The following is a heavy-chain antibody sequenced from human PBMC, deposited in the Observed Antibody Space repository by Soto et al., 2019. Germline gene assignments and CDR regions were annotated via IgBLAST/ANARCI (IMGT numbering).Heavy chain of an antibody. V-gene: IGHV3-23*01. Sequence: SLRLSCAASGFTFSSHGTSWVRQAPGKGLEWVSAISGSGGDTYYADSVKGRFTISRDNSKNTLYLQMNSLGAEDTAVYFCAKVRGAGGSEAYYYYGMDVWGQGTTVTVSS. CDR3: AKVRGAGGSEAYYYYGMDV. CDR1: GFTFSSHG. D-gene: IGHD3-10*01. CDR2: ISGSGGDT. J-gene: IGHJ6*02.